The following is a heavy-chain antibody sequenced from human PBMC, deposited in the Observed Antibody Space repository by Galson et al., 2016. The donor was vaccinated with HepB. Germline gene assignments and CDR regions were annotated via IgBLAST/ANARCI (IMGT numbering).Heavy chain of an antibody. CDR1: GFTFSSYW. CDR2: LNQDGSVR. CDR3: AKDRDFWRGFDYYYSMDV. D-gene: IGHD3-3*01. J-gene: IGHJ6*02. Sequence: SLRLSCAASGFTFSSYWMSWVRQAPGKGLEWVATLNQDGSVRYYEDSVKGRFTISRDNYKNTLFLQMTSLRAEDTAVYYCAKDRDFWRGFDYYYSMDVWGQGTTVTVAS. V-gene: IGHV3-7*03.